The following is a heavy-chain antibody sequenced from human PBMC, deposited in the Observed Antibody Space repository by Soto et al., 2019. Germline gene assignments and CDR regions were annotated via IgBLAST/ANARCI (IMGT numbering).Heavy chain of an antibody. CDR1: GGSFRDNY. CDR2: ISPSGAT. V-gene: IGHV4-34*01. D-gene: IGHD3-10*01. J-gene: IGHJ4*02. CDR3: ATASWFGTAREI. Sequence: QVQLQQWGAGLLKPSETLSLSCAVSGGSFRDNYWTWFRQPPGKGLVWIGVISPSGATKYNPSLKSRATLSVAPSKTQISLQATSVTAADPSVYYCATASWFGTAREIWGQGTLVTVSS.